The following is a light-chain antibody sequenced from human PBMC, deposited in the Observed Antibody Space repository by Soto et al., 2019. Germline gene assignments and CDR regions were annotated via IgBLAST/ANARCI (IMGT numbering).Light chain of an antibody. CDR3: SSYVGNNNLV. CDR1: SSDVGAYNY. Sequence: QSVLTQPPSASGSPGQSVTISCTGTSSDVGAYNYVSWYQQHPGKAPKLMICEVNKRPSGVPDRFSGSKSGNTASLTVSGLQAEDEADYFCSSYVGNNNLVFGGGTKLTVL. J-gene: IGLJ2*01. CDR2: EVN. V-gene: IGLV2-8*01.